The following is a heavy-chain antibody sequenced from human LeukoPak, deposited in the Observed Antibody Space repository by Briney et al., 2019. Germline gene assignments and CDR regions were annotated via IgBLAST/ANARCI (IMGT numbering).Heavy chain of an antibody. CDR2: ISSSSRYI. CDR1: GFTFSSYS. V-gene: IGHV3-21*01. D-gene: IGHD6-25*01. Sequence: GGSLRLSCAASGFTFSSYSMNWVRQAPGKGPEWVSSISSSSRYIYYADSVKGRFTISRDNAKNSLYLQMNSLRAEDTAVYYCARFAAGGSYYYYMDVWGKGTTVTVSS. CDR3: ARFAAGGSYYYYMDV. J-gene: IGHJ6*03.